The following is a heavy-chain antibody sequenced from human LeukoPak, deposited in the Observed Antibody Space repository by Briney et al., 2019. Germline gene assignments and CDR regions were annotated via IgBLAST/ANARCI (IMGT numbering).Heavy chain of an antibody. Sequence: GGSLRLSCAASGFIVSSNYMKWVRQAPGKRLEWVAYITRSSSPIYYADSVKGRFTISRDNGKNSLYLQMDSLRDEDTAIYYCTRDPHALDYWGQGTLVTVSS. CDR3: TRDPHALDY. V-gene: IGHV3-48*02. J-gene: IGHJ4*02. CDR2: ITRSSSPI. CDR1: GFIVSSNY.